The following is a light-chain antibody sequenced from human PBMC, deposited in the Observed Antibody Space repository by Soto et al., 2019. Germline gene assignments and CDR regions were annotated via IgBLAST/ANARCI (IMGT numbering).Light chain of an antibody. J-gene: IGKJ5*01. CDR3: QHYVGGSSIT. CDR2: DAS. V-gene: IGKV3-20*01. CDR1: QTVTNDY. Sequence: EVVLTQSPATLSWSPAEGVTLSCMAIQTVTNDYLARYQQKGGQAPRLLIYDASNRATGIPARFSGSGSGTDFTLTISRLEPEDFALYYCQHYVGGSSITFGQGTRLEIK.